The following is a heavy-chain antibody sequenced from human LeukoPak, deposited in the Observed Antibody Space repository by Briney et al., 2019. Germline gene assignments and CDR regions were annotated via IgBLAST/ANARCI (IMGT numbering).Heavy chain of an antibody. V-gene: IGHV3-30*18. Sequence: PGGSLRLSCAASGFTFSSYGMHWVRQAPGKGLEWVAVISYDGSNKYYADSVKGRFTISRDNSKNTLYLQMNSLRAEDTAVYYCAKVKGSGIRGYFDYWGQGTLVTVSS. CDR3: AKVKGSGIRGYFDY. D-gene: IGHD3-10*01. CDR1: GFTFSSYG. J-gene: IGHJ4*02. CDR2: ISYDGSNK.